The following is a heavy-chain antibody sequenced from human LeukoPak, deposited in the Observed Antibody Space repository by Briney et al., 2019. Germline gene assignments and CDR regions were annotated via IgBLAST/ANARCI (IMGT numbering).Heavy chain of an antibody. D-gene: IGHD3-22*01. Sequence: SETLSLTCLVSGGSISSTSYYWGWIRQSPGRGLEWIGSFYYTGSIFDNRSLTSRLTISADTSRSQFSLKLSSVTAADTAVYYCARPMTVTYDAFHIWGQGTLVTVSS. CDR3: ARPMTVTYDAFHI. CDR2: FYYTGSI. V-gene: IGHV4-39*01. J-gene: IGHJ3*02. CDR1: GGSISSTSYY.